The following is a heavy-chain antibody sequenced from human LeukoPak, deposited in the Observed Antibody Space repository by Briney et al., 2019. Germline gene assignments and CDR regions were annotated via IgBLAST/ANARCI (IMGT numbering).Heavy chain of an antibody. D-gene: IGHD2-2*03. CDR1: GVIFNQYW. J-gene: IGHJ4*02. CDR3: ARGRFSYDNTGYSSFYY. Sequence: PGGSLRLSCAASGVIFNQYWMSWVRQAPGRGLEWVANIDQDGSGKHYVDSVKGRFTISRDNARNSLFLQMNSLRAEDTAVYYCARGRFSYDNTGYSSFYYWGQGTLVTVSS. V-gene: IGHV3-7*01. CDR2: IDQDGSGK.